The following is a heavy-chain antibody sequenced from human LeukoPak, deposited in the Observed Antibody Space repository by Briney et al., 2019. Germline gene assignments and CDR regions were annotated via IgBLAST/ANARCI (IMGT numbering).Heavy chain of an antibody. CDR2: VSLQGST. V-gene: IGHV4-4*02. CDR1: GGSITSTNY. J-gene: IGHJ4*02. CDR3: AREGGPYRPLDY. Sequence: PSETLSLTCGVSGGSITSTNYWTWVRQPPGKGLEWIGEVSLQGSTNYNPSLMGRVAISVDMSKNHISLQLTSVTAADTAVYYCAREGGPYRPLDYSGQGTLVTVSS.